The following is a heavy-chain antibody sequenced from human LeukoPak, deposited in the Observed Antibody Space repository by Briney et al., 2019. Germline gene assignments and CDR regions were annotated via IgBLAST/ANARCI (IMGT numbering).Heavy chain of an antibody. J-gene: IGHJ5*02. D-gene: IGHD4/OR15-4a*01. CDR3: ARERVLRT. CDR2: INSSGNTI. Sequence: PGGSLRLSCAASGFSFSSYEMNWVRQAPGKGLEWVSYINSSGNTIYYADSVKGRFTISRDNAKNSLFLQMNSLRAEDTAVYYCARERVLRTWGQGTLVTVSS. CDR1: GFSFSSYE. V-gene: IGHV3-48*03.